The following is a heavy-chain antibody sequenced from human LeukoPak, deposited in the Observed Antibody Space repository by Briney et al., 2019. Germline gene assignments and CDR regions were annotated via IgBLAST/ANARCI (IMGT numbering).Heavy chain of an antibody. CDR3: VRDLTTSGGFDY. Sequence: GRSLRLSCAASGFTFSSYAMHWVRQAPGKGLEWVAVISYDGSNKYYADSVKGRFTISRDNSKNTLYLQMNSLRAEDTAVYYCVRDLTTSGGFDYWGQGTLVTVSS. J-gene: IGHJ4*02. CDR2: ISYDGSNK. CDR1: GFTFSSYA. D-gene: IGHD2-15*01. V-gene: IGHV3-30-3*01.